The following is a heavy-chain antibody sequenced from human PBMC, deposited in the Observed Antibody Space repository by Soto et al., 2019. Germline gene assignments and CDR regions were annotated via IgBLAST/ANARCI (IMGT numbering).Heavy chain of an antibody. D-gene: IGHD6-6*01. V-gene: IGHV1-69*13. J-gene: IGHJ4*02. Sequence: GXSVKVSCKASGGTFSSYAISWVQQAPGQGLEWMGGIIPIFGTANYAQKFQGRVTITADESTSTAYMELSSLRSEDPAVYYCASQSDIRIAALDYWGQGPLVTVSS. CDR2: IIPIFGTA. CDR3: ASQSDIRIAALDY. CDR1: GGTFSSYA.